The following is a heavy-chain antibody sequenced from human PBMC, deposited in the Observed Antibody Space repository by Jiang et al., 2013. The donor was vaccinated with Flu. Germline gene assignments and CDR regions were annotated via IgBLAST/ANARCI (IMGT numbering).Heavy chain of an antibody. D-gene: IGHD3-10*01. CDR1: GGSISSYY. Sequence: PGLVKSSETLSLTCTVSGGSISSYYWSWIRQPPGKGLEYIGYIYYSGSTNCNPSLKSRVTMSLDTSKNQFSLKLSSVTAADTAVYYCAREDVHYGSGSYVDYWGQGTLVTVSS. V-gene: IGHV4-59*01. J-gene: IGHJ4*02. CDR2: IYYSGST. CDR3: AREDVHYGSGSYVDY.